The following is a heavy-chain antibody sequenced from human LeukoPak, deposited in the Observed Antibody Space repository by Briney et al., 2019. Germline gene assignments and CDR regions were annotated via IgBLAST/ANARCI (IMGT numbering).Heavy chain of an antibody. J-gene: IGHJ2*01. CDR1: GFSFDDYG. Sequence: GGSLRLSCAASGFSFDDYGMSWVRQAPGKGLEWVSGINWNGGSTGYVGSVKGRFTISRDNAKNSLYLQMNSLRAEDTALYHCARDLKYYYDSSGYYTSQGYFDLWGRGTLVSVSS. CDR2: INWNGGST. V-gene: IGHV3-20*01. D-gene: IGHD3-22*01. CDR3: ARDLKYYYDSSGYYTSQGYFDL.